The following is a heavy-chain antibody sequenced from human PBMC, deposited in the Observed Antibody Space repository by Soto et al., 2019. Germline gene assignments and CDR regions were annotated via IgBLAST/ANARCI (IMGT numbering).Heavy chain of an antibody. CDR1: GGSFSGYY. D-gene: IGHD1-1*01. CDR3: ARGPGWNASSAQFDY. CDR2: INHSGST. Sequence: SETLSLTCAVYGGSFSGYYWSWIRQPPGKGLEWIGEINHSGSTNYIPSLKSRVTISVDTSKNQFSLKLRSVTAADTAVYYCARGPGWNASSAQFDYWGQGTLVTVSS. J-gene: IGHJ4*02. V-gene: IGHV4-34*01.